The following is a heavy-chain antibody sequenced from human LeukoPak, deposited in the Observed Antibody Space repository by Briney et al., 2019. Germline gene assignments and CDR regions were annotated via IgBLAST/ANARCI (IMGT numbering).Heavy chain of an antibody. CDR1: GFTFSSYD. CDR2: IGTAGDT. V-gene: IGHV3-13*03. D-gene: IGHD6-19*01. Sequence: GGSLRLSCAACGFTFSSYDMHWVRQATGKGLEWVSAIGTAGDTYYPGSVKGQFTISRDNSKNTLYLQMNSLRAEDTAVYYCAKGKDAVAGHFDYWGQGTLVTVSS. J-gene: IGHJ4*02. CDR3: AKGKDAVAGHFDY.